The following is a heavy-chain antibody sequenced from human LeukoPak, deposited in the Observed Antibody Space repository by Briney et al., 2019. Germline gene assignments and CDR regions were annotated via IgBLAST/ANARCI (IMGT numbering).Heavy chain of an antibody. D-gene: IGHD3-10*01. V-gene: IGHV3-30*04. CDR3: ARDRGRYYYGSGSYSGPDY. Sequence: GGSLRLSCAASGFTFSSYAMHWVRQAPGKGLEWVAVISYDGSNKYYADSVKGRFTISRDNSKNTLYLQMNSPRAEDTAVYYCARDRGRYYYGSGSYSGPDYWGQGTLVTVSS. CDR2: ISYDGSNK. J-gene: IGHJ4*02. CDR1: GFTFSSYA.